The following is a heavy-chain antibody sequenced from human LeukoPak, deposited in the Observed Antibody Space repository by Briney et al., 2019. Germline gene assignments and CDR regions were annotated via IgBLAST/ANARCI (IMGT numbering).Heavy chain of an antibody. CDR3: AREMWYYDSSGYYPDD. Sequence: ASVKVSCKASGYTFTSYAMHWVRQAPGQRLEWMGWINAGNGNTKYSQKFQGRVTITRDTSASTAYMELSSLRSEDTAVYYCAREMWYYDSSGYYPDDWGQGTLVTVSS. D-gene: IGHD3-22*01. V-gene: IGHV1-3*01. CDR2: INAGNGNT. J-gene: IGHJ4*02. CDR1: GYTFTSYA.